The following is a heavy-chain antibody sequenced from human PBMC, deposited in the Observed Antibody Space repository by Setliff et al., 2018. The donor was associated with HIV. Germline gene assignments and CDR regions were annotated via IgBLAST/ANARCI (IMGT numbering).Heavy chain of an antibody. CDR2: VYYSGST. CDR3: AKDRSGSYPYLFDY. V-gene: IGHV4-39*07. D-gene: IGHD1-26*01. J-gene: IGHJ4*02. Sequence: PSETLSLTCTVSGASSIYFWGWIRQPPGKGLEWIGSVYYSGSTYYNPSLKSRVTISMDTSKNQFSLKLNSVTAADTAVYYCAKDRSGSYPYLFDYWGQGALVTVSS. CDR1: GASSIYF.